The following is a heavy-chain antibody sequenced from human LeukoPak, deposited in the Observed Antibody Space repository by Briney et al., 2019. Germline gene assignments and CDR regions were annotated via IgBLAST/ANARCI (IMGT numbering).Heavy chain of an antibody. D-gene: IGHD2-15*01. V-gene: IGHV5-51*01. CDR3: TSPERFCSGGSCYSGPNLPFDY. CDR1: GYMFTSYW. Sequence: GESLKISCKGSGYMFTSYWIAWVRQMPGKGLEYMGIIYPGDSDTRCSPSFQGQVTISVDKSISTAYLQWSSLKASDTAMYYCTSPERFCSGGSCYSGPNLPFDYWGQGTPVTVSS. CDR2: IYPGDSDT. J-gene: IGHJ4*02.